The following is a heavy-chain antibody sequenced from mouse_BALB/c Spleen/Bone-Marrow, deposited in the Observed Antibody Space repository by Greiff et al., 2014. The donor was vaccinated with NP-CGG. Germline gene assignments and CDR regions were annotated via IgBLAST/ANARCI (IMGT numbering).Heavy chain of an antibody. D-gene: IGHD2-3*01. Sequence: VQLVESGAELVRPGSSVKISCKASGYAFSGYWMNWVKQRPGQGLEWIGQIYPGDGDTNYNGKFKGKATLTADKSSSTAYMQLSSLTSEDSAVYFCGRGRGWYFGYWGQGTTLTVSS. V-gene: IGHV1-80*01. CDR2: IYPGDGDT. CDR1: GYAFSGYW. CDR3: GRGRGWYFGY. J-gene: IGHJ2*01.